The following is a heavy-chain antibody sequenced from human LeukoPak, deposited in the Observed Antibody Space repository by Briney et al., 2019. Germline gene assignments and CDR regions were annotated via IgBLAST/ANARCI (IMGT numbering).Heavy chain of an antibody. D-gene: IGHD6-13*01. CDR1: GGSFSGYY. V-gene: IGHV4-34*01. Sequence: PSETLSLTCAVYGGSFSGYYWSWIRQPPGKGLEWIGEINHSGSTNYNPSLKSRVTISVDTSKNQFSLKLSSVTAADTAVYYCARTGYSSSWYRFNWFDPWGQGTLVTVSS. J-gene: IGHJ5*02. CDR2: INHSGST. CDR3: ARTGYSSSWYRFNWFDP.